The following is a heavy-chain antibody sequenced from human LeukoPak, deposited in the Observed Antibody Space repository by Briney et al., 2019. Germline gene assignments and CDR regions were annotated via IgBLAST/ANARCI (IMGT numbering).Heavy chain of an antibody. Sequence: ASVKVSCKASGYTFTSYDINWVRQATGQGLEWMGWMNPNSGNTGYAQKFQGRVTMTRNTSISTAYMELSSLRSEDTAVYYCARARNDYVWGSYQRIWADWGQGPLVTVSS. CDR2: MNPNSGNT. J-gene: IGHJ4*02. CDR3: ARARNDYVWGSYQRIWAD. D-gene: IGHD3-16*02. V-gene: IGHV1-8*01. CDR1: GYTFTSYD.